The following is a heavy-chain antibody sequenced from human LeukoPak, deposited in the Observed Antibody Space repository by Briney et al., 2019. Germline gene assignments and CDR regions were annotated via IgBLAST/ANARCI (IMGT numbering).Heavy chain of an antibody. Sequence: SETLSLTCTVSGDSVSSGSYYWSWIRQPPGKELEWIGYIYYSGTTCYNPSLKSRLTISLDTSKNQFSLKLTSVTAADTAVYYCARRGLQGGWFAPWGQGTLVTVSS. CDR3: ARRGLQGGWFAP. V-gene: IGHV4-61*01. CDR1: GDSVSSGSYY. CDR2: IYYSGTT. D-gene: IGHD4-17*01. J-gene: IGHJ5*02.